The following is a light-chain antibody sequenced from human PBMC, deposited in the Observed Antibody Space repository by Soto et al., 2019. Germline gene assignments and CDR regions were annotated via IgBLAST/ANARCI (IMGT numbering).Light chain of an antibody. J-gene: IGKJ2*01. V-gene: IGKV3-11*01. CDR3: QQRSNWPLYT. CDR2: DAS. CDR1: QSVSSY. Sequence: EIVLTQSPATLSLSPGERATLSCRASQSVSSYLAWYQQKPGQAPRLLIYDASNRATGIPARFSGSGSGTGFTLTISRLEPEDFGVYYCQQRSNWPLYTFGQGTKLEIK.